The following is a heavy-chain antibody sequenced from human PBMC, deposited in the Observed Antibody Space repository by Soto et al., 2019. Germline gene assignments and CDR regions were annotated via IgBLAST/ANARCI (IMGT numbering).Heavy chain of an antibody. J-gene: IGHJ6*02. CDR2: IYPGDSDT. Sequence: GESLKISCKGSGYSFTSYWIGWVRQMPGKGLEWMGIIYPGDSDTRYSPSFQGQVTISADKSISTAYLQWSSLKASDTAMYYCARVSSNRRGDYYGMDVWGQGTTVTVSS. CDR1: GYSFTSYW. D-gene: IGHD3-10*01. CDR3: ARVSSNRRGDYYGMDV. V-gene: IGHV5-51*01.